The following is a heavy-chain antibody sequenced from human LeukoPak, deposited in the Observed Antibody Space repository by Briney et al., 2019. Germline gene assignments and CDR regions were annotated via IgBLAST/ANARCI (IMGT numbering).Heavy chain of an antibody. J-gene: IGHJ3*02. Sequence: PGGSLRLSCAASGFTFNTYWMSWVRQAPGKGLEWVANIKNDGSEKYYVDSVKGRFTISRDNAENSLYLQMSSLRAEDTAVYYCAREGAFRGNDAFDIWGQGTMVTVSS. CDR1: GFTFNTYW. V-gene: IGHV3-7*01. CDR2: IKNDGSEK. D-gene: IGHD1-26*01. CDR3: AREGAFRGNDAFDI.